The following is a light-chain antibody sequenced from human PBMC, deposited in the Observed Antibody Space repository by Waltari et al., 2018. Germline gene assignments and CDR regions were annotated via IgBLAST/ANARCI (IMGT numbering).Light chain of an antibody. V-gene: IGKV1-5*03. CDR3: QQYDTYPWT. CDR1: QTISTW. J-gene: IGKJ1*01. CDR2: QVS. Sequence: DIQMTQSPSSLSASVGDRVTITCRVSQTISTWLAWYQQKPGKAPQLLIYQVSNLESGVPSRFSGSGSGTEFTLTISRLQSDDLGSYYCQQYDTYPWTFGQGTKVEIK.